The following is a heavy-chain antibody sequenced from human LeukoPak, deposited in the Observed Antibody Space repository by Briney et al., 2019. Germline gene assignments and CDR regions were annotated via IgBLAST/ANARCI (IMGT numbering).Heavy chain of an antibody. D-gene: IGHD6-19*01. V-gene: IGHV3-48*03. CDR3: ARDVQGEQWLAYEPGYFDL. CDR1: GFTFSSYE. CDR2: ISSSGSTI. J-gene: IGHJ2*01. Sequence: PGGSLRLSCAASGFTFSSYEMNWVRQAPGKGLEWVSYISSSGSTIYYADSVKGRFTISRDNAKNSLYLQMNSLRAEDTAVYYCARDVQGEQWLAYEPGYFDLWGRGTLVTVSS.